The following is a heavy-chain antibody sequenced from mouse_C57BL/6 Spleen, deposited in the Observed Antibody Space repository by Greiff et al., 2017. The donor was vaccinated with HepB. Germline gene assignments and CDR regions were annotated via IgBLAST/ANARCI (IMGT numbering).Heavy chain of an antibody. CDR2: IDPSDSYT. CDR1: GYTFNSYW. D-gene: IGHD2-2*01. V-gene: IGHV1-50*01. J-gene: IGHJ1*03. Sequence: VQLQQPGAELVKPGASVKLSCKASGYTFNSYWMQWVKQRPGQGLEWIGEIDPSDSYTNYNQKFKGKATLTVDTSSSTAYMQLSSLTSEDSAVYYCARWLPPYFDVWGTGTTVTVSS. CDR3: ARWLPPYFDV.